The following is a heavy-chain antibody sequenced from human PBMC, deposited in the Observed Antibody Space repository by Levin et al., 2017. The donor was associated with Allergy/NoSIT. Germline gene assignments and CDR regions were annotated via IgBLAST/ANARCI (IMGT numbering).Heavy chain of an antibody. CDR2: INHSGST. CDR1: GGSFSGYY. D-gene: IGHD1-26*01. Sequence: SETLSLTCAVYGGSFSGYYWTWIRQSPGKGLEWIGEINHSGSTNYNPSLKSRVTISVDTSKNQFSLKLSSVTAADTAVYYCARGQGSGSYYRGSFSYWGQGILVTVSS. CDR3: ARGQGSGSYYRGSFSY. V-gene: IGHV4-34*01. J-gene: IGHJ4*02.